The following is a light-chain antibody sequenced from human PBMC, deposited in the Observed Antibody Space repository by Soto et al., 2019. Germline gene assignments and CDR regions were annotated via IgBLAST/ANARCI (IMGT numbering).Light chain of an antibody. J-gene: IGKJ1*01. CDR1: QSVSNW. Sequence: DLEMTRSPSTLSASVCDSVTITCRASQSVSNWLAWYQQKPGKAPKLLIYKASTLKSGVPSRFSGSGSGTEFTLTISSLQPDDFATYYCQHYNSYSEAFGQGTKVDIK. CDR2: KAS. V-gene: IGKV1-5*03. CDR3: QHYNSYSEA.